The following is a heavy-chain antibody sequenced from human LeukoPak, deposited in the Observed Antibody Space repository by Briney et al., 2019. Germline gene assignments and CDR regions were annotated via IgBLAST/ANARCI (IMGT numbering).Heavy chain of an antibody. CDR3: ARRSGIAVAGAFDY. CDR2: ISGSGGST. D-gene: IGHD6-19*01. J-gene: IGHJ4*02. Sequence: GGSLRLSCAASGFTFSSYEMNWVRQAPGKGLEWVSAISGSGGSTYYADSVKGRFTISRDNSKNTLYLQMNSLRAEDTAVYYCARRSGIAVAGAFDYWGQGTLVTVSS. V-gene: IGHV3-23*01. CDR1: GFTFSSYE.